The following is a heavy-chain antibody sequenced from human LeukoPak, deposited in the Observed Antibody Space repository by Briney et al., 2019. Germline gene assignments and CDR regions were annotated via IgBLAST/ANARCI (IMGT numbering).Heavy chain of an antibody. CDR1: GGSISSSSYY. V-gene: IGHV4-39*07. D-gene: IGHD3-10*01. J-gene: IGHJ3*02. CDR2: IYYSGST. CDR3: ARLYGSGMGAFDI. Sequence: IPSETLSLTCTVSGGSISSSSYYWGWIRQPPGKGLEWIGSIYYSGSTYYNPSLKRRVTISLDTSKNQFSLKLSSVTAADTAVYYCARLYGSGMGAFDIWGQGTMVTVSS.